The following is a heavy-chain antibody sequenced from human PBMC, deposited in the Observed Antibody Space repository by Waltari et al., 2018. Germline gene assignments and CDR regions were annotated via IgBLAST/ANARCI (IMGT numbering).Heavy chain of an antibody. D-gene: IGHD3-9*01. CDR1: GGTFSSYA. CDR3: ASGPQGPYDILTGWWNWFDP. Sequence: QVQLVQSGAEVKKPGSSVKVSCKASGGTFSSYAISWVRQDPGQGLGWMGGIIPIVGTANYAQKFQGRVTITADKSTSTAYMELSSLRSEDTAVYYCASGPQGPYDILTGWWNWFDPWGQGTLVTVSS. V-gene: IGHV1-69*14. CDR2: IIPIVGTA. J-gene: IGHJ5*02.